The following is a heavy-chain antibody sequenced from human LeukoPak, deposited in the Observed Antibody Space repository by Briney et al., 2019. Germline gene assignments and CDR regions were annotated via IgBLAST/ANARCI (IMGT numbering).Heavy chain of an antibody. D-gene: IGHD6-13*01. CDR1: GGSFSGYY. Sequence: SETLSLTCAVYGGSFSGYYWSWIRQPPGKGLEWIGEINHSGSTNYNPSLKSRVTISVDTSKNQFSLKLSSVTAAATAVYYCARAAGIAPDWFDPWGQGTLVTVSS. J-gene: IGHJ5*02. V-gene: IGHV4-34*01. CDR3: ARAAGIAPDWFDP. CDR2: INHSGST.